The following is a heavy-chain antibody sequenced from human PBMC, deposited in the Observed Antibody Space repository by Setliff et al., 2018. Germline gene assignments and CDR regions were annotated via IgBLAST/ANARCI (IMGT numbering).Heavy chain of an antibody. CDR1: GFTFSSYS. V-gene: IGHV3-48*04. J-gene: IGHJ4*02. CDR3: AKGGGFYYYDSSDPFDY. Sequence: PGGSLRLSCAASGFTFSSYSINWVRQAPGKGLEWVSYISSSSSTIYYADSVKGRFTISRDNAKNSLYLRMNSLRAEDTAVYYCAKGGGFYYYDSSDPFDYWGQGTLVTVSS. CDR2: ISSSSSTI. D-gene: IGHD3-22*01.